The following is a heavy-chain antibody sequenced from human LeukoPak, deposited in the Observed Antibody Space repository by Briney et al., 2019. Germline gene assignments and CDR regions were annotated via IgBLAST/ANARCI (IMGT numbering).Heavy chain of an antibody. D-gene: IGHD3-9*01. CDR1: GFTFSSYW. J-gene: IGHJ4*02. CDR2: ISGDGSTT. CDR3: ARLDILTGNYYYFNF. Sequence: GGSLRLSCAASGFTFSSYWMHWVRQAPGMGLVWVSRISGDGSTTSYADSVKGRFTTSRDNAKNTLYLQMNSLRAEDTAVYYCARLDILTGNYYYFNFWGQGTLVTVSS. V-gene: IGHV3-74*01.